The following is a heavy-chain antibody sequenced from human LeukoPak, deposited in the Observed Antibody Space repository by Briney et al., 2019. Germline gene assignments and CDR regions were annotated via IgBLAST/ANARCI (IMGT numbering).Heavy chain of an antibody. V-gene: IGHV3-30*18. CDR3: AKELAAWSQQQLMDS. CDR2: ISYDETNK. D-gene: IGHD6-13*01. CDR1: GFTFSSYG. Sequence: GGSLRLSCAASGFTFSSYGMHWVRRAPGKGLEWVTFISYDETNKYYADSVKGRFTISRDNSKNTLYLQMNSLRTEDTAVYYCAKELAAWSQQQLMDSWGQGTLVTVSS. J-gene: IGHJ4*02.